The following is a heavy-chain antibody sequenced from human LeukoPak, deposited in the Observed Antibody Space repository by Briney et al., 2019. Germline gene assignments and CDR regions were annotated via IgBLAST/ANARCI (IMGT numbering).Heavy chain of an antibody. CDR2: IQSDGSST. Sequence: GGSLRLSCAASGFTFSSFWMHWVRQAPGQGLVWVSRIQSDGSSTDYADSVKGRFTISRDNAKNTLYLQMNSLRAEDAAVYYCARLLRGGWYRGAFDIWGQGTMVTVSS. V-gene: IGHV3-74*01. CDR3: ARLLRGGWYRGAFDI. D-gene: IGHD6-19*01. CDR1: GFTFSSFW. J-gene: IGHJ3*02.